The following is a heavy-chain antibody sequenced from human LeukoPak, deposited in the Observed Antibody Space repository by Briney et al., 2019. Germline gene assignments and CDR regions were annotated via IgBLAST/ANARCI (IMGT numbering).Heavy chain of an antibody. CDR2: IYYSGST. CDR3: AILGATVYYFDY. D-gene: IGHD1-26*01. J-gene: IGHJ4*02. Sequence: SETLSLTCTVSGGSISSYYWSWIRQPPGKGLEWIGYIYYSGSTNYNPSLKSRVTISVDTSKNQFSLKLSSVTAADTAVYYCAILGATVYYFDYWGQGPRSPSPQ. CDR1: GGSISSYY. V-gene: IGHV4-59*12.